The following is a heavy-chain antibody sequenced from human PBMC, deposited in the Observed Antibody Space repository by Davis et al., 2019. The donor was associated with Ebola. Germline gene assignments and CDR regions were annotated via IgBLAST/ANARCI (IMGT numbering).Heavy chain of an antibody. V-gene: IGHV4-30-2*01. CDR1: GDTITSSVYS. D-gene: IGHD5-18*01. CDR2: IYYHGSP. Sequence: SETLSLTCTVSGDTITSSVYSWSWIRQPPGKGLEWIGSIYYHGSPSYNPSLNSRVTISVDRSQNQFSLKVTSVIAADTAVYYCARGHTYGSMVYGMDVWGQGTTVTVSS. J-gene: IGHJ6*02. CDR3: ARGHTYGSMVYGMDV.